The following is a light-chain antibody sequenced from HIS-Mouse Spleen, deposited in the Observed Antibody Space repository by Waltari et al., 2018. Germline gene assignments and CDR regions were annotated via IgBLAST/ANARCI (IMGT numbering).Light chain of an antibody. Sequence: SYELTHPPSVSVSPGQTARITCSGDALPKQYAYWYPQKPGQAPVLVIYKDSERPSGIPERFSGSSSGTTVTLTISGVQAEDEADYYCQSADSSGTYSVVFGGGTKLTVL. V-gene: IGLV3-25*03. J-gene: IGLJ2*01. CDR3: QSADSSGTYSVV. CDR2: KDS. CDR1: ALPKQY.